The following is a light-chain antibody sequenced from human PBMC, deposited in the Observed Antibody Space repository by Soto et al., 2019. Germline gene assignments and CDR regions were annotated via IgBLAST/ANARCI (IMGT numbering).Light chain of an antibody. J-gene: IGKJ1*01. CDR3: QQYGNSPWT. CDR1: QSVSSN. V-gene: IGKV3-20*01. CDR2: GAS. Sequence: IVLTQSPATLSVSPWERATLSCRASQSVSSNLAWYQQKPGQAPRLFIYGASSRATGIPDRFSGSGSGTDFTLTISRLEPEDFAVYHCQQYGNSPWTFGQGTKVDIK.